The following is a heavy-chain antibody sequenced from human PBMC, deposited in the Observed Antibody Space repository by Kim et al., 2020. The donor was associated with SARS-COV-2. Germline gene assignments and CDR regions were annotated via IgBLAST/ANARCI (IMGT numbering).Heavy chain of an antibody. V-gene: IGHV3-23*01. CDR2: FSGSSPST. CDR3: ASGWQFDF. D-gene: IGHD6-19*01. Sequence: GGSLRLSCSASGFTFSSSAMSWVRQAPGRGLEWVSTFSGSSPSTYYADSVKGRFTISRDNSKNTLYLQMGSLRAEDMAIYYCASGWQFDFWGQGTLVIVSS. CDR1: GFTFSSSA. J-gene: IGHJ4*02.